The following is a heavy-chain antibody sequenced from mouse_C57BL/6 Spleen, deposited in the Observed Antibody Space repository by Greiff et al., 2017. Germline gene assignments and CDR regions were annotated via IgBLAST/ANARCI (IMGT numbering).Heavy chain of an antibody. CDR1: GYTFTSYW. J-gene: IGHJ4*01. Sequence: EVQLQQSGTVLARPGASVKMSCKTSGYTFTSYWMHWVKQRPGQGLEWIGAIYPGNSDTSYNQKFKGKAKLTAVTSASTAYMELSSLTNEDSAVYYCTRRGLLGDYYAMDYWGQGTSVTVSS. CDR3: TRRGLLGDYYAMDY. CDR2: IYPGNSDT. V-gene: IGHV1-5*01. D-gene: IGHD4-1*01.